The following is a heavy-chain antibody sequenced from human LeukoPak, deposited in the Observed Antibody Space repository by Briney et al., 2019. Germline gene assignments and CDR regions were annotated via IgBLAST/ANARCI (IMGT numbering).Heavy chain of an antibody. CDR3: ARQITGDRIDFDY. CDR1: GGSFSGYY. V-gene: IGHV4-34*01. CDR2: IDHSGRT. J-gene: IGHJ4*02. D-gene: IGHD7-27*01. Sequence: SETLSLTCAVYGGSFSGYYWSLIRQVPGKGPEWIGEIDHSGRTNANSSLRSRVTMSVDTSKNQFSLKLSSVTAADTAVYYCARQITGDRIDFDYWGQGTLVTVSS.